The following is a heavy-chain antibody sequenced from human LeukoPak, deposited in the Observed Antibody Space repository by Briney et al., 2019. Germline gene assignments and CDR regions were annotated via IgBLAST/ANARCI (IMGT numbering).Heavy chain of an antibody. CDR1: GGSISSYY. J-gene: IGHJ4*02. Sequence: SETLSLTCTVSGGSISSYYWSWIRQPPGKGLEWIGYIYYSGSTNYNPSLKSRVTISVDTSKNQFSLKLSSVTAADTAVYYCARGPVTVTSYFDYWGQGTLVTVSS. CDR3: ARGPVTVTSYFDY. CDR2: IYYSGST. D-gene: IGHD4-17*01. V-gene: IGHV4-59*01.